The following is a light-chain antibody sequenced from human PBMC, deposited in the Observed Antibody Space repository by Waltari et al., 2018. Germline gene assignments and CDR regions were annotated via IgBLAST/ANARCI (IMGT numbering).Light chain of an antibody. Sequence: DIVMTQSPDSLAVSLGERATINCKSNQRVLYSSNNNNYLAWYQQKPRQPPKLLIYWASTRESGVPDRFSGSGSGTDFTLAISSLQAEDVAVYYCQQYYTTPWTFGQGTK. V-gene: IGKV4-1*01. CDR3: QQYYTTPWT. CDR1: QRVLYSSNNNNY. J-gene: IGKJ1*01. CDR2: WAS.